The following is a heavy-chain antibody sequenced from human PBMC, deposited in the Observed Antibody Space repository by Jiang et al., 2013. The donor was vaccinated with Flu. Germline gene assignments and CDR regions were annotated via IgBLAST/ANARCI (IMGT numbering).Heavy chain of an antibody. CDR2: ISYDGSNK. J-gene: IGHJ4*02. D-gene: IGHD3-22*01. V-gene: IGHV3-30*18. Sequence: QAPGKGLEWVAVISYDGSNKYYADSVKGRFTISRDNSKNTLYLQMNSLRAEDTAVYYCAKVPTPYYYDSSGYYYNYFDYWGQGTLVTVSS. CDR3: AKVPTPYYYDSSGYYYNYFDY.